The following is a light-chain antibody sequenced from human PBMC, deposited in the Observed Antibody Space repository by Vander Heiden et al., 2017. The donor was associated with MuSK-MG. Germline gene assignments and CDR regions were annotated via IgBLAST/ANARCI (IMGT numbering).Light chain of an antibody. CDR1: TAAVTSNYL. CDR3: LLYDGVDWV. V-gene: IGLV7-43*01. J-gene: IGLJ3*02. Sequence: QTVVTQEPSLTVSPGGTVTPTCASSTAAVTSNYLPNWLQQKPGQAPRSLIYNTGKKHSWTPARFSGSLLGGRAALTLSGVQPEDEADYYCLLYDGVDWVFGGGTKLTVL. CDR2: NTG.